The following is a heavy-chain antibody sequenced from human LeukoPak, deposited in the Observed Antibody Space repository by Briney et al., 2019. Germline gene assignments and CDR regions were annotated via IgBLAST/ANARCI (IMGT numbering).Heavy chain of an antibody. J-gene: IGHJ4*02. CDR3: ARVQEYSSGWYTTYYFDY. CDR1: GGSISSYY. Sequence: PSETLSLTCTVSGGSISSYYWSWIRQPPGKGLEWIGYIYYSGSTNYNPSLKSRVTISVDTSKNQFSLKLSSVTAAGTAVYYCARVQEYSSGWYTTYYFDYWGQGTLVTVSS. CDR2: IYYSGST. D-gene: IGHD6-19*01. V-gene: IGHV4-59*01.